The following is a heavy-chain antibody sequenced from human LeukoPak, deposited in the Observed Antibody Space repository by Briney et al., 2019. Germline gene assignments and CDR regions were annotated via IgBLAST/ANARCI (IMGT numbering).Heavy chain of an antibody. CDR3: ARQWLPNGYFDY. CDR2: INPNSGGT. V-gene: IGHV1-2*06. D-gene: IGHD6-19*01. Sequence: ASVKVSCKASGYTFTGYYMHWVRQAPGQGLEWMGRINPNSGGTNYAQKFQGRVTMTRDTSISTAYMALSRLRSDDTAVYYCARQWLPNGYFDYWGQGTLVTVSS. CDR1: GYTFTGYY. J-gene: IGHJ4*02.